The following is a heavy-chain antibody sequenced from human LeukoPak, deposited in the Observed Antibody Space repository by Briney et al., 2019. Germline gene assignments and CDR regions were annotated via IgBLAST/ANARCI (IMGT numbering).Heavy chain of an antibody. J-gene: IGHJ5*02. V-gene: IGHV3-23*01. CDR1: GFTFSSYA. D-gene: IGHD6-19*01. CDR3: AKEVEGKQWLVRWFDP. Sequence: PGGSLRLSCAASGFTFSSYAMSWVRQAPGKGLEWVSAISGSGGGTYYADSVKGRFTISRDNSKNTLYLQMNSLRAEDTAVYYCAKEVEGKQWLVRWFDPRGQGTLVTVSS. CDR2: ISGSGGGT.